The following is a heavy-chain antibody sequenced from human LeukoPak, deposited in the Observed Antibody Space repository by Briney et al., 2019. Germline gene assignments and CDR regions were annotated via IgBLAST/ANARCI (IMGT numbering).Heavy chain of an antibody. Sequence: PSETLSLTCTVSGGSISSYYWSWIRQPPGKGLEWIGYIYYSGSTNYNPSLKSRVTLSVDTSKNQFSLKLSSVTAADTAVYYCARGRYSSGWFLDYWGQGTLVTVSS. CDR2: IYYSGST. D-gene: IGHD6-19*01. V-gene: IGHV4-59*01. CDR3: ARGRYSSGWFLDY. CDR1: GGSISSYY. J-gene: IGHJ4*02.